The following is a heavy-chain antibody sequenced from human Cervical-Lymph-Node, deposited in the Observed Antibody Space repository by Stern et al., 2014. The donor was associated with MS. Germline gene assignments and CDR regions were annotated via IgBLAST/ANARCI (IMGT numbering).Heavy chain of an antibody. CDR3: ARRVSFPYHFDY. CDR1: GFLISSYS. CDR2: ISTSTT. V-gene: IGHV3-48*02. J-gene: IGHJ4*02. Sequence: EVQLLESGGGLVQPGGSLRLSCAGSGFLISSYSMHWVRQAPGKGLEWVAYISTSTTDYAESVKGRFTISRDNAKNSLYLQMHSLRDEDTAVYYCARRVSFPYHFDYWGQGTLVTVSS. D-gene: IGHD6-6*01.